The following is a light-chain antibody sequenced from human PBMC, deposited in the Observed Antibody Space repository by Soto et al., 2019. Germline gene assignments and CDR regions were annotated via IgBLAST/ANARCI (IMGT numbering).Light chain of an antibody. CDR3: QSYDNGLSASV. Sequence: QSVLTQPPSVSGAPGQRVTISCTGSSSNIGAGHVVHWYQQFPGRAPNLLIYGTSNRPSGVPDRFSGSKSGTSSSLAITGLQXXXXXDYYCQSYDNGLSASVFGGGTKL. CDR1: SSNIGAGHV. CDR2: GTS. J-gene: IGLJ2*01. V-gene: IGLV1-40*01.